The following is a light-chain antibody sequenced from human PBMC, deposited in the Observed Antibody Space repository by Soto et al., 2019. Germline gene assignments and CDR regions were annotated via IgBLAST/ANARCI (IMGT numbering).Light chain of an antibody. Sequence: DIQMTPSPSTLSASVGDRVTITCRASQSISRWLAWYQQKPGKAPKLLMYDASSLESGVPLRFSGSGSGTEFTLSISSLQPDDFATYYCKQYNSNFPWTFGQGTKVEIK. CDR1: QSISRW. CDR2: DAS. J-gene: IGKJ1*01. V-gene: IGKV1-5*01. CDR3: KQYNSNFPWT.